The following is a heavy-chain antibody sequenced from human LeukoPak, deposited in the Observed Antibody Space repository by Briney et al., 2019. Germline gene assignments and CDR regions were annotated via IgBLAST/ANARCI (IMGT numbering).Heavy chain of an antibody. CDR2: ISPTGTTI. CDR1: GFSFSDYY. CDR3: ARDRSPRYLGGIYP. J-gene: IGHJ5*02. Sequence: GGSLRLSCAVSGFSFSDYYMSWIRQAPGNGRKWVSYISPTGTTIYYGNSVKGRFTLSRDNAKRSLYLQMNSLRAEDTAVYYCARDRSPRYLGGIYPWGQGTLVTVSS. V-gene: IGHV3-11*01. D-gene: IGHD3-10*01.